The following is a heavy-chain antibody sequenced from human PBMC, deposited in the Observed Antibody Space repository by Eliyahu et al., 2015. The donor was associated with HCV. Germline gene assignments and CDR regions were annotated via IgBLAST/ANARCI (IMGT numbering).Heavy chain of an antibody. CDR2: IYYSGST. Sequence: QLQLQESGPGLVKPSETLSLTCTVXGGSISSSSYYWGWIRQPPGKGLEWIGSIYYSGSTYYNPSLKSRVTISVDTSKNQFSLKLSSVTAADTAVYYCARSIAVGPFDYWGQGTLVTVSS. CDR3: ARSIAVGPFDY. J-gene: IGHJ4*02. V-gene: IGHV4-39*01. CDR1: GGSISSSSYY. D-gene: IGHD6-19*01.